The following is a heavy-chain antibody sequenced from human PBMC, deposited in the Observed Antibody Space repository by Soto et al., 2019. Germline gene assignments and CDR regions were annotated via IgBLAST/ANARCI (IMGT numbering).Heavy chain of an antibody. V-gene: IGHV4-34*01. CDR3: ARSEATVLDY. CDR1: GGSFSGQY. Sequence: SETLSLTCAVYGGSFSGQYWSWIRQPPGKGLEWIGEAHHSGRTNYNPSLKSRVTISVDKSKNQFSLNLNSVTAADTAVYYCARSEATVLDYWGQGTLVTVSS. D-gene: IGHD4-17*01. CDR2: AHHSGRT. J-gene: IGHJ4*02.